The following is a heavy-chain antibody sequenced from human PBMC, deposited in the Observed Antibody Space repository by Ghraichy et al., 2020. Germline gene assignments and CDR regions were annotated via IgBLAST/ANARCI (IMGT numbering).Heavy chain of an antibody. Sequence: GESLNISCAASGFTFSNYGMHWVRQAPGKGLEWVAVIWYDGSNKYYADSVKGRFTISRDNSKNTLYLQMNSLRAEDTAVYYCARDQGGSSSWYSGDYWGQGTLVTVSS. CDR1: GFTFSNYG. CDR2: IWYDGSNK. D-gene: IGHD6-13*01. V-gene: IGHV3-33*01. CDR3: ARDQGGSSSWYSGDY. J-gene: IGHJ4*02.